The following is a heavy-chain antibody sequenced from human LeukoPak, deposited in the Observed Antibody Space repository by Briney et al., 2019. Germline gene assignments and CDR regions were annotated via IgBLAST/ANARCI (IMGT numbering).Heavy chain of an antibody. Sequence: GGSLRLSCAASGFTFSTHAMGWVRQAPGKGLEWVSSISGSGGSTNYADSVKGRFTISRDNSKNTVFLQMNSLGAEDTALYYCAKGPLIEVAGTTWDYWGQGTLVTVSS. CDR1: GFTFSTHA. J-gene: IGHJ4*02. CDR3: AKGPLIEVAGTTWDY. D-gene: IGHD6-19*01. V-gene: IGHV3-23*01. CDR2: ISGSGGST.